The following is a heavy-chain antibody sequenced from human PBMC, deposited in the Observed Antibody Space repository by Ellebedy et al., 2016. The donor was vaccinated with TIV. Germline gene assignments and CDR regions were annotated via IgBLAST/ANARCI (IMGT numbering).Heavy chain of an antibody. V-gene: IGHV4-30-4*01. Sequence: LRPSCTVFGGPINSGAYYWSWIRQPPGKGLEWIGYIYSSGNTYYNPSLKSRVTISLDTSKNQFSLKLSSVTAADSAVYYCARAVDTAIVINYWGQGTLVIVSS. J-gene: IGHJ4*02. CDR2: IYSSGNT. CDR1: GGPINSGAYY. D-gene: IGHD5-18*01. CDR3: ARAVDTAIVINY.